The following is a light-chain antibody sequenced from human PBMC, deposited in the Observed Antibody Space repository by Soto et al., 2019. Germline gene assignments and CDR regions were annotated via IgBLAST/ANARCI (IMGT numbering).Light chain of an antibody. J-gene: IGKJ1*01. CDR3: QQSFSPPWT. V-gene: IGKV1-5*03. CDR1: QTISSW. CDR2: KAS. Sequence: DIQMTQSPSTLSGSVGDRVTITCRASQTISSWLAWYQQKPGKAPKLLIYKASTLKSGVPSRFSGSGSGTEFTLTISSLQPDDFATYYCQQSFSPPWTLGQGTKVDIK.